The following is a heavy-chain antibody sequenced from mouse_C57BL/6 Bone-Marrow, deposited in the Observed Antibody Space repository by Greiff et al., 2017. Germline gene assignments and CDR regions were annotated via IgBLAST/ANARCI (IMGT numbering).Heavy chain of an antibody. Sequence: QVQLQQPGAELVKPGASVKISCKASGYAFSSYWMNWVKQRPGKGLEWIGQIYPGDGDTNYNGQFKGKDTLTADKSSSTAYMQLSSLTSEDSAVYFCARRDYGSRNFDYWGQGTTLTVSS. CDR2: IYPGDGDT. CDR1: GYAFSSYW. CDR3: ARRDYGSRNFDY. J-gene: IGHJ2*01. D-gene: IGHD1-1*01. V-gene: IGHV1-80*01.